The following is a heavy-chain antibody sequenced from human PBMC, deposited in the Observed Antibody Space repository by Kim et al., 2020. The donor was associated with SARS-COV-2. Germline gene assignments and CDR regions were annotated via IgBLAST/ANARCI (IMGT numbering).Heavy chain of an antibody. J-gene: IGHJ4*02. CDR1: GYSFTDYW. D-gene: IGHD6-19*01. CDR3: ARFAWGYSSGWYSGQGFDS. V-gene: IGHV5-51*01. Sequence: GESLKISCKGSGYSFTDYWIGWVRQMPGKGLEWMGIIYPDDSDTRYSPSFQGQVTISADKSISTAYLQWSSLKASDTAMFYCARFAWGYSSGWYSGQGFDSWGQGTLVTVSS. CDR2: IYPDDSDT.